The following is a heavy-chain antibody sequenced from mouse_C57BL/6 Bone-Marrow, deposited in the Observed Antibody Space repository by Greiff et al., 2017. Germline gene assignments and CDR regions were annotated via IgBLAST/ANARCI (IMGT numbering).Heavy chain of an antibody. V-gene: IGHV1-7*01. Sequence: QFQLQQSGAELAKPGASVKLSCKPSGYTFTSYWIHWVKQRPGQGLKWIGYIIPSRGYNKYNQKSKDKATLTADKSSSTAYMQLSSLTYEDSAVYYCASLYGSSYYWYFDVWGTGTTVTVSS. J-gene: IGHJ1*03. CDR2: IIPSRGYN. D-gene: IGHD1-1*01. CDR3: ASLYGSSYYWYFDV. CDR1: GYTFTSYW.